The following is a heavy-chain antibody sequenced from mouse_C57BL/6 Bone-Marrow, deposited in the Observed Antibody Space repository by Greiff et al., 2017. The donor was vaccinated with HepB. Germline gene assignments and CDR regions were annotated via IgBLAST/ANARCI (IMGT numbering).Heavy chain of an antibody. V-gene: IGHV5-12*01. CDR2: ISNGGGST. Sequence: EVKLMESGGGLVQPGGSLKLSCAASGFTFSDYYMYWVRQTPEKRLEWVAYISNGGGSTYYPDTVKGRFTISRDNAKNTLYLQMSRLKSEDTAMYYCARHPYSNFAWFAYWGQGTLVTVSA. CDR3: ARHPYSNFAWFAY. J-gene: IGHJ3*01. CDR1: GFTFSDYY. D-gene: IGHD2-5*01.